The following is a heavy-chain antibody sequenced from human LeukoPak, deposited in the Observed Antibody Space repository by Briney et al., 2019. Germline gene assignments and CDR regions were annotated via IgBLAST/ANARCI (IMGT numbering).Heavy chain of an antibody. CDR2: IKSDGTST. D-gene: IGHD1-26*01. V-gene: IGHV3-74*01. CDR3: AKGGTYSFDY. J-gene: IGHJ4*02. CDR1: GFTFSSYW. Sequence: PGGSLRLSCAASGFTFSSYWMHWVRQAPGKGLVWVSRIKSDGTSTSYADSVKGRFTMSRDNAKNTLYLQMNSLRDEDTAVYYCAKGGTYSFDYWGQGTLLTASS.